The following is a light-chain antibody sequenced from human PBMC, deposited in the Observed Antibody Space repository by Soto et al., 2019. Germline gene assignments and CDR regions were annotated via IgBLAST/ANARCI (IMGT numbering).Light chain of an antibody. CDR2: GAS. V-gene: IGKV3-15*01. J-gene: IGKJ2*01. Sequence: EIVMTQSPATLSVSPGERVTLSCRARQSVSSNLAWYQQKPGQAPRLLIYGASTRATGIPARFSGSGSGTEFTLTISSLQSEDVAVYYCQQYNNWPPYTFGQGTKLEIK. CDR1: QSVSSN. CDR3: QQYNNWPPYT.